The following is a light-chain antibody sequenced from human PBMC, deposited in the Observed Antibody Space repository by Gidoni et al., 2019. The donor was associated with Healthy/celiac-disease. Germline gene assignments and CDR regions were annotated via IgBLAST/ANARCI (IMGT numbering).Light chain of an antibody. J-gene: IGKJ1*01. CDR2: DAS. CDR3: QQRSNWPWT. Sequence: EIVLTQSPATLSLSPGERAPLSCRASQSVSSYLAWYQQKPGQAPRLLIYDASNRATGITARFSGSWSGTDFTLTISSLEPEDFAVYYCQQRSNWPWTFXXXTKVEIK. V-gene: IGKV3-11*01. CDR1: QSVSSY.